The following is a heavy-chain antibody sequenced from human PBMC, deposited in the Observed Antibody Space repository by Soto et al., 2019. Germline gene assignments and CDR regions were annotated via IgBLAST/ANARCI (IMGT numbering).Heavy chain of an antibody. Sequence: VASGGNLVQPGGSLRLSCGASGFTLANYWMTWVRQAPGKGLEWVAIIKQDGSEKLYVDSVKGRFTISRDDAKNSLYLQMNSLRVEDTAVYYCARGAGWYFDLWGRGTLVPVSS. CDR2: IKQDGSEK. V-gene: IGHV3-7*03. J-gene: IGHJ2*01. CDR3: ARGAGWYFDL. D-gene: IGHD6-19*01. CDR1: GFTLANYW.